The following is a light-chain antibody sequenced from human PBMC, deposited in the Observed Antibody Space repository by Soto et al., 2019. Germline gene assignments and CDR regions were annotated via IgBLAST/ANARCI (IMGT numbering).Light chain of an antibody. V-gene: IGKV1-27*01. J-gene: IGKJ1*01. Sequence: DIQMTQSPSSLSASVGDRVTITCRASQGISNYLVWYQQKPGKVPKLLIYAASTLQSGIPSRFSGSGSGTECTLTISSLQPEDVATYYCQNYNGDPWSFGQGTKVEIK. CDR3: QNYNGDPWS. CDR1: QGISNY. CDR2: AAS.